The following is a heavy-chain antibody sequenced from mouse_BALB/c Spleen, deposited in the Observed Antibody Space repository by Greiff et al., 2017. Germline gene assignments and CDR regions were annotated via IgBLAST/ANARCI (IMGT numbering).Heavy chain of an antibody. Sequence: QVQLQQSGPQLVRPGASVKISCKASGYSFTSYWMHWVKQRPGQGLEWIGMIDPSDSETRLNQKFKDKATLTVDKSSSTAYMQLSSPTSEDSAVYYCARLRAYGYAFDYWGQGTTLTVSS. CDR1: GYSFTSYW. V-gene: IGHV1S127*01. CDR2: IDPSDSET. D-gene: IGHD2-2*01. CDR3: ARLRAYGYAFDY. J-gene: IGHJ2*01.